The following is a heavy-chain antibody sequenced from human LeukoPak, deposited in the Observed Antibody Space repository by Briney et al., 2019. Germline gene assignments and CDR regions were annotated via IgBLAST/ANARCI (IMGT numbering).Heavy chain of an antibody. V-gene: IGHV4-59*08. Sequence: KPSETQALTCTISVGSISRYYWRWLRQPPGKGLEWRGYIYYSGSTNYNPSLKSRLTISVDTSKNQFSLKLSSVTAADTAVYYCARGAAGGEFDYWGQGTLVTVSS. CDR1: VGSISRYY. J-gene: IGHJ4*02. CDR3: ARGAAGGEFDY. D-gene: IGHD6-13*01. CDR2: IYYSGST.